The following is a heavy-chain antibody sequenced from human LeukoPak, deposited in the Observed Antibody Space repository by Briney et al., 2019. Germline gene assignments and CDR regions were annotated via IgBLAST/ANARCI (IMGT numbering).Heavy chain of an antibody. CDR2: IYTSGST. J-gene: IGHJ3*02. V-gene: IGHV4-4*07. Sequence: SETLSLTCTVSGGSLSSYYWTWIRQPAGKGLEWIRLIYTSGSTKYNPSLKSRVTMSVDTSKKQISLKLSSVTAADTAVYYCARDFQIWGQGTMVTVSS. CDR1: GGSLSSYY. CDR3: ARDFQI.